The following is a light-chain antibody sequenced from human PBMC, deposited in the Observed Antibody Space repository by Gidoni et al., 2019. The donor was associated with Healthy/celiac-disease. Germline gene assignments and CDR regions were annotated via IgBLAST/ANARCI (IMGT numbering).Light chain of an antibody. Sequence: RVTITCRASQSISSWLAWYQQKPGKAPKLLIYDASSLESGVPSGFSGSGSGTEFTLTISSLQPDDFATYYCQQYNSYSYTFGQGTKLEIK. CDR2: DAS. V-gene: IGKV1-5*01. J-gene: IGKJ2*01. CDR3: QQYNSYSYT. CDR1: QSISSW.